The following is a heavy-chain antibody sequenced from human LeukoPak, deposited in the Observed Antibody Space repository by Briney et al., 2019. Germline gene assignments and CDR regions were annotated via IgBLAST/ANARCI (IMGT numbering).Heavy chain of an antibody. V-gene: IGHV3-30*18. CDR3: AKELRGYSYGEH. D-gene: IGHD5-18*01. CDR2: VSYDGSKK. Sequence: PGGSLRLSCAASGFTFNNYGMHWVRQAPGKGLEWVAVVSYDGSKKFYADSVKGRFTISRDNSKNTLSLQMNSLRAEDTAVYYCAKELRGYSYGEHWGQGTLVTVSS. CDR1: GFTFNNYG. J-gene: IGHJ4*02.